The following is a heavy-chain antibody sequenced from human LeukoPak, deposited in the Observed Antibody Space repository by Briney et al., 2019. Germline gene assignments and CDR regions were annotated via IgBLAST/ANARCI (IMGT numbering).Heavy chain of an antibody. D-gene: IGHD6-13*01. Sequence: GGSLRLSCAASGFTVSSNYMSWVRQAPGKGLEWVSYISSSSSTIYYADSVKGRFTISRDNAKNSLYLQMNSLRAEDTAVYYCARGIQDSSSWPIDYWGQGTLVTVSS. CDR1: GFTVSSNY. V-gene: IGHV3-48*01. CDR2: ISSSSSTI. CDR3: ARGIQDSSSWPIDY. J-gene: IGHJ4*02.